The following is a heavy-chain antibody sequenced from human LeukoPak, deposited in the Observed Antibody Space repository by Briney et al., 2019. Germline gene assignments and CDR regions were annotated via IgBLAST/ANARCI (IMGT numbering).Heavy chain of an antibody. D-gene: IGHD3-10*01. CDR2: ISGSGGST. Sequence: PGGSLRLSCAASGFTFSSYAMSWVRQAPGKGLEWVSAISGSGGSTYYADSVKGRFTISRDNSKNTLYLQMNSLRAEDTAVYYCAKVLSGIGFGELFHFAYWGQGTLVTVSS. V-gene: IGHV3-23*01. CDR1: GFTFSSYA. J-gene: IGHJ4*02. CDR3: AKVLSGIGFGELFHFAY.